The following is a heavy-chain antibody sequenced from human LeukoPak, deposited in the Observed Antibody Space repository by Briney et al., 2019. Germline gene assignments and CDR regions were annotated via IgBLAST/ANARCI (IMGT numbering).Heavy chain of an antibody. V-gene: IGHV1-8*03. CDR1: GYTFTSYD. CDR2: MNPNSANT. D-gene: IGHD3-10*01. J-gene: IGHJ4*02. CDR3: ARVGSGSSLDY. Sequence: ASVKVSCKASGYTFTSYDINWVRQATGQGLEWMGWMNPNSANTGYAQKFQGRVTITRNTSISTTYMELSSLRFEDTAVYYCARVGSGSSLDYWGQGTLVTVSS.